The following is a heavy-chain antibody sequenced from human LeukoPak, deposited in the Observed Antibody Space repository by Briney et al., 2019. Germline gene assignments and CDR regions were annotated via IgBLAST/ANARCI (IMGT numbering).Heavy chain of an antibody. D-gene: IGHD3-10*01. Sequence: GGSLRLSCRASGFIFGDYAMSWVRQSPGKGLEWVGFIRSKAYGATAEYAASVKGRFSISRDDSKNIAYLQMHSLKTEDTAVYFCTRDLLVWFGEALDFWGQGTLATVSS. J-gene: IGHJ4*02. CDR3: TRDLLVWFGEALDF. CDR2: IRSKAYGATA. V-gene: IGHV3-49*04. CDR1: GFIFGDYA.